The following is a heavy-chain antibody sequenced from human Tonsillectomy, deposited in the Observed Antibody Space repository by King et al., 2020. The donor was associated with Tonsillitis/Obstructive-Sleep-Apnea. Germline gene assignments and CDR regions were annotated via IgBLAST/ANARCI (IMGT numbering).Heavy chain of an antibody. CDR2: IIPIFVTA. V-gene: IGHV1-69*12. D-gene: IGHD4-17*01. CDR1: GGTFSSYA. J-gene: IGHJ4*02. Sequence: QLVQSGAEVKKPGSSVKVSCKASGGTFSSYAISWVRQAPGQGLEWMGGIIPIFVTANYAQKFQGRVTLTADESTSTAYMELGSLGSEDTAVYYCARAIDYGEIPFDYWGQGTLVTVSS. CDR3: ARAIDYGEIPFDY.